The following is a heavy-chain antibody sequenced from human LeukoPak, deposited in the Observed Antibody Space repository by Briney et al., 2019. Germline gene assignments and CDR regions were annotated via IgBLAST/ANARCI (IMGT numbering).Heavy chain of an antibody. CDR2: VRGSGVAT. Sequence: GGSLGLSCAASGFTFSSYAMNWVRQAPGKVLKWVSGVRGSGVATFYADSVKGRFTISRDNSKNTLYLQMNSLRAKDTAVYYCAKVRSSWYFDAFDIWGQGTMVTVSS. J-gene: IGHJ3*02. V-gene: IGHV3-23*01. CDR3: AKVRSSWYFDAFDI. CDR1: GFTFSSYA. D-gene: IGHD6-13*01.